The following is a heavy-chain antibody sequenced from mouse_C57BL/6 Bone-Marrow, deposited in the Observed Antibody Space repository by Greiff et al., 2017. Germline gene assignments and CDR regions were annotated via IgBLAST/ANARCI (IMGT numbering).Heavy chain of an antibody. CDR3: ARDAGWLLPDY. CDR2: ISNGGGST. V-gene: IGHV5-12*01. Sequence: EVQVVESGGGLVQPGGSLKLSCAASGFTFSDYYMYWVRQTPEKRLEWVAYISNGGGSTYYPDTVKGRFTISRDNAKNTLYLQMSRLKSEDTAMYYCARDAGWLLPDYWGQGTTLTVSS. D-gene: IGHD2-3*01. CDR1: GFTFSDYY. J-gene: IGHJ2*01.